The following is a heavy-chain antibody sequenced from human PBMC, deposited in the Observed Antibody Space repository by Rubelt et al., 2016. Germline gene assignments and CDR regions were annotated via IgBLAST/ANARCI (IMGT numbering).Heavy chain of an antibody. J-gene: IGHJ4*02. D-gene: IGHD3-10*01. Sequence: QLQLQESGPGLVKPSETLSLTCTVSGGSISSSSYYWGWIRQPPGKGLEWIGSIYYSGSTYYNPSLKSRATISVDTSKNQFSLKLSSVTAADTAVYYCARDPLPVRGVIMTPTHWGQGTLVTVSS. V-gene: IGHV4-39*02. CDR3: ARDPLPVRGVIMTPTH. CDR2: IYYSGST. CDR1: GGSISSSSYY.